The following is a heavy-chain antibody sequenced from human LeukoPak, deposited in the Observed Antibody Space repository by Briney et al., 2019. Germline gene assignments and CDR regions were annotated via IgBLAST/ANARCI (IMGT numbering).Heavy chain of an antibody. V-gene: IGHV4-34*01. CDR3: ARGLSASDC. D-gene: IGHD3-16*01. Sequence: GSLRLSCAASGFTFSSYEMNWVRQAPGKGLEWIGEINHSGSTNYNPSLKSRVTISVDTSKNQFSLKLSSVTAADTAVYYCARGLSASDCWGQGTLVTVSS. CDR2: INHSGST. J-gene: IGHJ4*02. CDR1: GFTFSSYE.